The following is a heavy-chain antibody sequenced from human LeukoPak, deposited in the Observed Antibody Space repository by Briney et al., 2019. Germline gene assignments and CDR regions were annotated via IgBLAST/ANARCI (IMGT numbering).Heavy chain of an antibody. Sequence: SETLSLTCAVSGGSITSGNWWTWVRQSPGKGLEWIGEIHHGGTTNYNPSLKSRVTISVAKSKNQSPLKLNSVTAADTAVYYCAKKDYSYMDVWGKGTTVTVSS. CDR1: GGSITSGNW. J-gene: IGHJ6*03. CDR2: IHHGGTT. CDR3: AKKDYSYMDV. V-gene: IGHV4-4*02.